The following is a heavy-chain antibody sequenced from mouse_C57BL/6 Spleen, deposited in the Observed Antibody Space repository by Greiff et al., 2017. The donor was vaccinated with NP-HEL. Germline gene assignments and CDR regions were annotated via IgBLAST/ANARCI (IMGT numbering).Heavy chain of an antibody. CDR1: GYAFSSYW. V-gene: IGHV1-80*01. Sequence: QVQLQQSGAELVKPGASVKISCKASGYAFSSYWMNWVKQRPGTGLEWIGQIYPGDGDTNYNGKFKGKATLTADKSSSTAYMQLSSLTSEDSAVYFCARIYYGNRGYFDYWGQGTTLTVSS. CDR3: ARIYYGNRGYFDY. J-gene: IGHJ2*01. D-gene: IGHD2-1*01. CDR2: IYPGDGDT.